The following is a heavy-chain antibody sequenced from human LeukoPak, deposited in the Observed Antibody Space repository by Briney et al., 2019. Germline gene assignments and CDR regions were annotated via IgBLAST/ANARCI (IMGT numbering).Heavy chain of an antibody. CDR3: ARWSSNYYDSSGRRFDP. Sequence: PSETLSLTCAVYGGSFSDYYWSWIRQPPGKGLEWIGEINHSGSTNYNPSLKSRVTISIDTSKNQFSLKLSSVTAADTAVYYCARWSSNYYDSSGRRFDPWGQGTLVSASS. V-gene: IGHV4-34*01. CDR1: GGSFSDYY. CDR2: INHSGST. J-gene: IGHJ5*02. D-gene: IGHD3-22*01.